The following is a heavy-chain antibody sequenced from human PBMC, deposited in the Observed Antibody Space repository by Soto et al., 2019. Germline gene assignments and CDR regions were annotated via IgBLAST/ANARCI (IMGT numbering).Heavy chain of an antibody. CDR2: IYSRGST. J-gene: IGHJ5*01. V-gene: IGHV4-31*03. CDR3: ARGGGDSLRA. D-gene: IGHD2-21*02. CDR1: GASIRSDGYF. Sequence: QVQLQESGPGLVEPSQTLSLTCTVSGASIRSDGYFWNWIRQHPGKGLEWIGFIYSRGSTSYNQSLKSRVVNSSDTSKNQFSLKMTSVTAADTAVYYCARGGGDSLRAWGQGNLVTVSS.